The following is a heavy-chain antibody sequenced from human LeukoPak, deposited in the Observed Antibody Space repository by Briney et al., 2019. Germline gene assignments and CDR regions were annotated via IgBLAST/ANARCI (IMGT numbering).Heavy chain of an antibody. V-gene: IGHV3-23*01. CDR1: GFTFSGYA. CDR2: ISGRGDNI. CDR3: AKYGDFLGAPFDY. D-gene: IGHD4-17*01. J-gene: IGHJ4*02. Sequence: GGSLRLSCAASGFTFSGYAMTWVRQTPGKGLEWVSSISGRGDNIYYADSVKGRFTISRDNSKNTLYLQMSSLRAEDTAIYYCAKYGDFLGAPFDYWGQGTLVTVSS.